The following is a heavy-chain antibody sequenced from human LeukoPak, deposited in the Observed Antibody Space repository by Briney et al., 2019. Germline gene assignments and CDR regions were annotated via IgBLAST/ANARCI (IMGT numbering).Heavy chain of an antibody. D-gene: IGHD3-10*01. CDR3: ARVYNDLWFGELYFDY. CDR2: ISYAGSNK. CDR1: GFTFSSYA. Sequence: GGSLRLSCAASGFTFSSYAMHWVRQAPGKGLEWVAVISYAGSNKYYADSVKGRFTISRDNSKNTLYLQMNGLRAEDTAVYYCARVYNDLWFGELYFDYWGQGTLVTVSS. V-gene: IGHV3-30-3*01. J-gene: IGHJ4*02.